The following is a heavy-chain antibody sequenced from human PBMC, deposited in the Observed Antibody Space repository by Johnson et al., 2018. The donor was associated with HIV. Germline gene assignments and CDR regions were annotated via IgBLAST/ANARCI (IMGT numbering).Heavy chain of an antibody. CDR2: IRYDGSNK. D-gene: IGHD2-15*01. Sequence: QVQLVESGGGLVKPGGSLRLSCAASGFTFSDYGIHWVRQVPGKGLEWVAFIRYDGSNKYYADSVKGRFTISRDNAKNTLYLQINSLRAEDTAVYYCARGGYCRGCSCYPYDAFDIWGQGTMVNVSS. J-gene: IGHJ3*02. V-gene: IGHV3-30*02. CDR1: GFTFSDYG. CDR3: ARGGYCRGCSCYPYDAFDI.